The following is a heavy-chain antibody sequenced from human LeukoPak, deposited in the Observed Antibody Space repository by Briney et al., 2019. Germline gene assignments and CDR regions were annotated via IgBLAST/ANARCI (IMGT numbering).Heavy chain of an antibody. D-gene: IGHD2-2*01. Sequence: GGSLRLSCAASGFTFSSYSMNWVRQAPGKGLEWVSSISSSSSYIYYADSVKGRFTISRDNAKNSLYLQMNSLRAEDTAVYYCAKDFSRAVPAASDYWGQGTLVTVSS. CDR3: AKDFSRAVPAASDY. CDR2: ISSSSSYI. J-gene: IGHJ4*02. V-gene: IGHV3-21*04. CDR1: GFTFSSYS.